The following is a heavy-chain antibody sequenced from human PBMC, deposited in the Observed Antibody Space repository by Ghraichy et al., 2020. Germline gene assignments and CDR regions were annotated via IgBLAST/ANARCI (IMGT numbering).Heavy chain of an antibody. CDR1: GGSISSSSYY. CDR3: ARHDGYNYFDY. Sequence: SETLSLTCTVSGGSISSSSYYWGWIRQPPGKGLEWIGSIYYSGSTYYTTSLNSRVNISVDTSKNQYSLKLISVPAADTAVYYCARHDGYNYFDYWGQGTLVTVSS. D-gene: IGHD5-24*01. V-gene: IGHV4-39*01. CDR2: IYYSGST. J-gene: IGHJ4*02.